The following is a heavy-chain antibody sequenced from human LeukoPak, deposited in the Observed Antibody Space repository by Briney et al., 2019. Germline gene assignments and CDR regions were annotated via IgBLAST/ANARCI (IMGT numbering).Heavy chain of an antibody. CDR3: ARGRLDTAMVPYINWFDP. CDR1: GFHFSCHS. CDR2: IWSSSSYI. V-gene: IGHV3-21*04. J-gene: IGHJ5*02. D-gene: IGHD5-18*01. Sequence: GSLGLSCAASGFHFSCHSKNWVRPAPGEGLEWVLSIWSSSSYIYYADSVKGRFTISRDNAKNSLYLQMNSLRAEDTAVYYCARGRLDTAMVPYINWFDPWGQGTLVTVSS.